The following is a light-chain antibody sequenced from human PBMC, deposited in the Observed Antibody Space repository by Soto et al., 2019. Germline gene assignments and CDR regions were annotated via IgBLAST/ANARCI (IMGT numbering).Light chain of an antibody. Sequence: QSALTQPASVSGSPGQSITISCTGTSSDVGSYNLVSWYQQHPGKAPKLMIYEVSKRPSGVSNRFSGSKSGNTASLTISGLQAEDEADYDCCSYAGSYVVFGGGTKLTVL. V-gene: IGLV2-23*02. CDR3: CSYAGSYVV. CDR1: SSDVGSYNL. J-gene: IGLJ2*01. CDR2: EVS.